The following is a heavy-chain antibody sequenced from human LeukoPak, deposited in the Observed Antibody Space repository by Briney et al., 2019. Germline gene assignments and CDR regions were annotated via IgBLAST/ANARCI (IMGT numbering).Heavy chain of an antibody. J-gene: IGHJ4*02. CDR1: GFTVNSNY. Sequence: PGGSLRLSCAASGFTVNSNYMNWVRQAPGKGLEWVSVLYSDCRTYYADSVKGRFTISRETAKNTLYLQVNSLRAEDTAVYYCARGGGYYPLDYWGQGTLVTVSS. CDR2: LYSDCRT. V-gene: IGHV3-53*01. D-gene: IGHD2-15*01. CDR3: ARGGGYYPLDY.